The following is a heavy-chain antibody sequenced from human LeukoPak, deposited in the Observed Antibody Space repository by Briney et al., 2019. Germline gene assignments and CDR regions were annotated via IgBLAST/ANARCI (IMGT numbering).Heavy chain of an antibody. CDR2: IKQDGSEK. V-gene: IGHV3-7*01. Sequence: GGSLRLSCAASGFTFSSYWMSWVRQAPGKGLEWVANIKQDGSEKYYVDSVKGRFTISRDNSKNTLYLQMNSLRAEDTAVYYCANSLYFDGRGYQIDYWGQGTLVTVSS. CDR3: ANSLYFDGRGYQIDY. D-gene: IGHD3-22*01. J-gene: IGHJ4*02. CDR1: GFTFSSYW.